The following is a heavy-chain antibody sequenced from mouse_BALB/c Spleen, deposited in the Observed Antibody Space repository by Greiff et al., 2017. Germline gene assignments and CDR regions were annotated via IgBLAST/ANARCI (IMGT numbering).Heavy chain of an antibody. V-gene: IGHV2-6-7*01. Sequence: VKLMESGPGLVAPSQSLSITCTVSGFSLTGYGVNWVRQPPGKGLEWLGMIWGDGSTDYNSALKSRLSISKDNSKSQVFLKMNSLQTDDTARYYCARGGGLRLYGWYFDVWGAGTTVTVSS. CDR2: IWGDGST. J-gene: IGHJ1*01. CDR1: GFSLTGYG. D-gene: IGHD2-4*01. CDR3: ARGGGLRLYGWYFDV.